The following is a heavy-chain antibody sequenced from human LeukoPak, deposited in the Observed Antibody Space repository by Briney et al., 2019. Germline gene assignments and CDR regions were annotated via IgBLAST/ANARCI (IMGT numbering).Heavy chain of an antibody. Sequence: GGSLRLSCAVSGFTLKTLWMSWVRQVPGKGLQWVANIKQDGSEKYYVDSVRGRFTISRDNAKNSIYLQINSLRAGDSAVYYCARDNGGRAFDLWGHGTMVTVSS. CDR1: GFTLKTLW. V-gene: IGHV3-7*01. J-gene: IGHJ3*01. CDR2: IKQDGSEK. D-gene: IGHD2-8*01. CDR3: ARDNGGRAFDL.